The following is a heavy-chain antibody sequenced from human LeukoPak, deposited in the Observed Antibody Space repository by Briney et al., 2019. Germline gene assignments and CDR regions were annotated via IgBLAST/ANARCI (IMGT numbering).Heavy chain of an antibody. CDR1: GGSISSYY. CDR3: ARAGRAFDI. V-gene: IGHV4-59*01. J-gene: IGHJ3*02. Sequence: PSETLSLTCTVSGGSISSYYWSWIRQPPGKGLEWIGYIYYSGSTNYNPSLKSRVPISVDTSKNQFSLKMSSVTAADTAVYYCARAGRAFDIWGQGTMVTVSS. D-gene: IGHD3-10*01. CDR2: IYYSGST.